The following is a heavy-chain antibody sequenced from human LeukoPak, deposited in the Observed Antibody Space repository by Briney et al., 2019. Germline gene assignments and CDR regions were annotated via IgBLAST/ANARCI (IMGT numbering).Heavy chain of an antibody. V-gene: IGHV4-39*01. CDR1: GGSISNSSYY. D-gene: IGHD3-9*01. CDR3: ARQYYDILTGYPYYFDY. CDR2: IYYSGST. J-gene: IGHJ4*02. Sequence: SETLSLTCTVSGGSISNSSYYWGWIRQPPGKGLEWIGAIYYSGSTYFDPSLKSRVTMSVDTSKNQFSLKLSSVTAADTAVYYCARQYYDILTGYPYYFDYWGQGTLVTVSS.